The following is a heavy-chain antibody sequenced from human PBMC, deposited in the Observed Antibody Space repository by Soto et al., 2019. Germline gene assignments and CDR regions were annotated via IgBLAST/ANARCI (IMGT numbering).Heavy chain of an antibody. J-gene: IGHJ2*01. CDR2: INRSGST. V-gene: IGHV4-34*01. CDR3: ASGDYWYFDL. CDR1: GGSFSTYY. Sequence: QVQLQQWGAGLLKPSETLSLTCAVYGGSFSTYYWIWIRQSPGKGLEWIGEINRSGSTNYNPSLKSRVTISVDTSKNQFSLKLSSVTAADTAVYYCASGDYWYFDLWGRGTLVTVSS.